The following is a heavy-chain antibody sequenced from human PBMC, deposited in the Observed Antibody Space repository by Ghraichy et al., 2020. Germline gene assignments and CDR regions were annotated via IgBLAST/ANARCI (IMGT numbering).Heavy chain of an antibody. CDR2: IYHSGST. V-gene: IGHV4-4*02. Sequence: SETLSLTCAVSGGSISSSNWWSWVRQPPGKGLEWIGEIYHSGSTNYNPSLKSRVTISVDKSKNQFSLKLSSVTAADTAVYYCASADSGQQLYAFDIWGQGTMVTVSS. D-gene: IGHD6-13*01. J-gene: IGHJ3*02. CDR3: ASADSGQQLYAFDI. CDR1: GGSISSSNW.